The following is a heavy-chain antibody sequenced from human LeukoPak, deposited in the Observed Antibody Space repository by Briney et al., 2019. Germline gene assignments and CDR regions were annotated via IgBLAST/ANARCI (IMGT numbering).Heavy chain of an antibody. J-gene: IGHJ4*01. CDR1: GFTSNNYA. D-gene: IGHD1-26*01. CDR2: ISDNGGTT. V-gene: IGHV3-23*01. Sequence: GGSLRLSCVASGFTSNNYAMTWVRQAPGKGLEWVSGISDNGGTTYYADSVRGRFTISRDNSKNTLHLQMNSLRAEDTALYYCVQSGSFYFPFDYWGHGTLVTVSS. CDR3: VQSGSFYFPFDY.